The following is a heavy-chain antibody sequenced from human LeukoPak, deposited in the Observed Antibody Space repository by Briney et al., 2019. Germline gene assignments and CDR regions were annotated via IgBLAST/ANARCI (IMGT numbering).Heavy chain of an antibody. CDR1: GFTFSSYA. CDR2: ISGSGGST. V-gene: IGHV3-23*01. CDR3: AKWVKYYDILTGPTHFDY. J-gene: IGHJ4*02. D-gene: IGHD3-9*01. Sequence: GGSLRLSCAASGFTFSSYAMSWVRQAPGKGLEWVSAISGSGGSTYYADSVKGRFTISRDNSKNTLYLQMNSLRAEDTAVYYCAKWVKYYDILTGPTHFDYWGQGTLVTVSS.